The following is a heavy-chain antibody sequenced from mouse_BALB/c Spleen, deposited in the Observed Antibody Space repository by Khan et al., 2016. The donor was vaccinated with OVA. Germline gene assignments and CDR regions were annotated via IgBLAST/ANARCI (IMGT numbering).Heavy chain of an antibody. J-gene: IGHJ4*01. CDR1: GLSLSRYN. CDR2: IWGGGGT. Sequence: VQLVESGPGLVAPSQSLSITCTVSGLSLSRYNINWVRQPPGKGLEWLGMIWGGGGTDYNSTLKSRLSIRKDNSKSQAFLKMNSLQTDDTAMYYCARGYYRYDGYYAMDYWGQGTSVTVSS. V-gene: IGHV2-6-4*01. D-gene: IGHD2-14*01. CDR3: ARGYYRYDGYYAMDY.